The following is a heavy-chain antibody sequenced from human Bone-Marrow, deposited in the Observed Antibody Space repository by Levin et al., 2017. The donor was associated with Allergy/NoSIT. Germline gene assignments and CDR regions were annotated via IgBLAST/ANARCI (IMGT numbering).Heavy chain of an antibody. CDR3: AREFRPGGLRFLEWLLVYYYGMDV. CDR1: GFTFSSYG. Sequence: GGSLRLSCAASGFTFSSYGMHWVRQAPGKGLEWVAVIWYDGSNKYYADSVKGRFTISRDNSKNTLYLQMNSLRAEDTAVYYCAREFRPGGLRFLEWLLVYYYGMDVWGQGTTVTVSS. J-gene: IGHJ6*02. V-gene: IGHV3-33*01. CDR2: IWYDGSNK. D-gene: IGHD3-3*01.